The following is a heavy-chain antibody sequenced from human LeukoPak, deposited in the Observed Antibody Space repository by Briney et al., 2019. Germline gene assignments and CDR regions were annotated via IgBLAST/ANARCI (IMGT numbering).Heavy chain of an antibody. J-gene: IGHJ3*02. CDR2: FDPEDGET. V-gene: IGHV1-24*01. Sequence: ASVKVSCKVSGYTLTELSMHWVRQAPGKGLEWMGGFDPEDGETIYAQKFQGRVTMTEDTSTDTAYMELSSLRSEDTAVYYCATVRKWLSPFAFDIWGQGTMVTVSS. CDR1: GYTLTELS. D-gene: IGHD3-22*01. CDR3: ATVRKWLSPFAFDI.